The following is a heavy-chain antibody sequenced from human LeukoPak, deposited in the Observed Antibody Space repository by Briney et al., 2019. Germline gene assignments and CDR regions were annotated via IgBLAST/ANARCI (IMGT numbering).Heavy chain of an antibody. CDR3: ARNRGYVTYDY. D-gene: IGHD3-10*02. J-gene: IGHJ4*02. CDR1: GFTFSSYW. V-gene: IGHV3-7*05. CDR2: IKQDGSEI. Sequence: GGSLRLSCAASGFTFSSYWMSWVRQAPGRGLQWVASIKQDGSEIYYVDSVKGRFTISRDNAKNSLYLQMNSLRAEDTAVYYCARNRGYVTYDYWGQGTLVTVSS.